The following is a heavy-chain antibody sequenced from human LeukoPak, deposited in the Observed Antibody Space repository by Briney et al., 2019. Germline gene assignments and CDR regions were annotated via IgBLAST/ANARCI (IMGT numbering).Heavy chain of an antibody. Sequence: SETLSLTCAVYGGSFSGYYWSWIRQPPGKGLEWIGEINHSGSTNYNPSLKSRVTISVDTSKNQFSLKLSSVTAADTAVYYCARSDYYGSGSYYYRPDYWGQGTLVTVSS. CDR1: GGSFSGYY. CDR3: ARSDYYGSGSYYYRPDY. D-gene: IGHD3-10*01. CDR2: INHSGST. J-gene: IGHJ4*02. V-gene: IGHV4-34*01.